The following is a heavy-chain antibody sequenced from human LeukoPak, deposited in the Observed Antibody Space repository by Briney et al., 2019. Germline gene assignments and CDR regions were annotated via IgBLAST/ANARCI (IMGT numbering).Heavy chain of an antibody. CDR1: GYSFTSYW. D-gene: IGHD2-2*01. J-gene: IGHJ5*02. CDR3: ATLPSRYCSSTSCSNWFDP. Sequence: GESLKISCKGSGYSFTSYWIGWVRQMPGKGLEWMGIIYPGDSDTRYSPSFQGQVTISADKSISTAYLQWSSLKASDTAMYYCATLPSRYCSSTSCSNWFDPWGQGTLVTVSS. V-gene: IGHV5-51*01. CDR2: IYPGDSDT.